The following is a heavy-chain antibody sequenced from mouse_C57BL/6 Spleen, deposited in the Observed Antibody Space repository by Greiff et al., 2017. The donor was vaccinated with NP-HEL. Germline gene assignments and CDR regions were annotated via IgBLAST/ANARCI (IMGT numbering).Heavy chain of an antibody. J-gene: IGHJ4*01. CDR1: GFSLTSYG. CDR2: IWSDGST. V-gene: IGHV2-6-1*01. CDR3: ARQRGTRYYAMDY. Sequence: QVQLKQSGPGLVAPSQSLSITCTVSGFSLTSYGVHWVRQPPGKGLEWLVVIWSDGSTTYNSALKSRLSISKDNSKSQVFLKMNSLQTDDTAMYYCARQRGTRYYAMDYWGQGTSVTVSS. D-gene: IGHD3-3*01.